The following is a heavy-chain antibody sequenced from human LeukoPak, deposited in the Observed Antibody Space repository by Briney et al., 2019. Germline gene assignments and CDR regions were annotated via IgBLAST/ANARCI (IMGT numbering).Heavy chain of an antibody. V-gene: IGHV3-30-3*01. CDR1: GFIFSSYA. CDR2: ISYDGSNK. Sequence: GGSLRLSCAASGFIFSSYAMHWVRQAPGKGLEWVAVISYDGSNKYYADSVKGRFTISRDNSKNTLYLQMNSLRAEDTAVYYCARAPDYGDYFDYWGQGTLVTVSS. D-gene: IGHD4-17*01. J-gene: IGHJ4*02. CDR3: ARAPDYGDYFDY.